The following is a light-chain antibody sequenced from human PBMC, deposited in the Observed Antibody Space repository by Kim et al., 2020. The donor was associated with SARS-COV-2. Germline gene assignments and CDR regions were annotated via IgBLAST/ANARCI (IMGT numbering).Light chain of an antibody. J-gene: IGLJ2*01. Sequence: LGQTVRITCQGASLRSYYASWYQQKPGQAPVLVIYGKNNRPSGIPDRFSGSSSGNTASLTITGAQAEDEADYYCNSRDSSGNRYVVFGGGTQLTVL. V-gene: IGLV3-19*01. CDR2: GKN. CDR3: NSRDSSGNRYVV. CDR1: SLRSYY.